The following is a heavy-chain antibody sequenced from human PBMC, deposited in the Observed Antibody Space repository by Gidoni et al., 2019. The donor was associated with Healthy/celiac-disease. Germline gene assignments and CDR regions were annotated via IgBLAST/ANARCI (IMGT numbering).Heavy chain of an antibody. CDR2: ICGSGGGI. CDR3: ALGVVVVPAAYYDY. J-gene: IGHJ4*02. CDR1: GFTFRSFA. Sequence: EVQLLESGGGLVQPGGSVRLSCAASGFTFRSFAMSWVRQAPGQGLEGVSAICGSGGGISYADSVKGRFTISRDNSKNTLYLQMNSLRAEDAALYYCALGVVVVPAAYYDYWGQGTLVTVSS. D-gene: IGHD2-2*01. V-gene: IGHV3-23*01.